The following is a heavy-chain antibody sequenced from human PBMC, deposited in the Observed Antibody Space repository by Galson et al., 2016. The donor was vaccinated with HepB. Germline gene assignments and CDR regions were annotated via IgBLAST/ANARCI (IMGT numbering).Heavy chain of an antibody. CDR3: LGSGY. J-gene: IGHJ4*02. D-gene: IGHD1-26*01. V-gene: IGHV3-66*01. Sequence: SLRLSCAASGFPVSDNFMSWVRQAPGKGLEWVSFIDNGGNTFYADSVKGRFTISRDSSKSTVFLQMNSLRAEDTAVYYCLGSGYWGQGTLVTVSS. CDR1: GFPVSDNF. CDR2: IDNGGNT.